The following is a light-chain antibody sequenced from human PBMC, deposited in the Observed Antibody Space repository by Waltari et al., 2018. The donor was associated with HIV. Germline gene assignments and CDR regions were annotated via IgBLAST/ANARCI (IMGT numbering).Light chain of an antibody. J-gene: IGKJ4*01. CDR3: LQHHRYPLT. V-gene: IGKV1-17*01. CDR1: QDIGSD. CDR2: SPS. Sequence: DIQMTQSPSSLSASVGDRVTVTCRTSQDIGSDLAWYQQRGSEAPKRLIYSPSSLQNGVPSRFSGVGSGTEFTLTINGLKPEDSATYFCLQHHRYPLTFGGGT.